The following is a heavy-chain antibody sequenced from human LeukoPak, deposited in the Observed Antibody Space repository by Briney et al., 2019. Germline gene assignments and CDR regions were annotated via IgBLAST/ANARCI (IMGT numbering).Heavy chain of an antibody. CDR2: INPNSGGT. J-gene: IGHJ1*01. CDR3: ARGGIYCSGGSCYDYFQH. V-gene: IGHV1-2*02. Sequence: ASVKVSCKASGYTFTGYYMHWVRQAPGQGVEWMGWINPNSGGTNYAQKFQGRVTMTRDTSISTAYMELSRLRSDDTAVYYCARGGIYCSGGSCYDYFQHWGQGTLVTVSS. CDR1: GYTFTGYY. D-gene: IGHD2-15*01.